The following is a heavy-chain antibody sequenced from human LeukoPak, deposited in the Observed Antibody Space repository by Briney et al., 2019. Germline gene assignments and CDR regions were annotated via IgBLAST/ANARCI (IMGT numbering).Heavy chain of an antibody. J-gene: IGHJ4*02. CDR2: IYYSGST. CDR3: ARLRSYHPLLYFDY. D-gene: IGHD1-26*01. CDR1: GGSISSYY. V-gene: IGHV4-59*08. Sequence: SETLSLTCTVSGGSISSYYWSWIRQPPGKGLEWIGYIYYSGSTNYNPSLKSRVTISVDTSKNQFSLKLSSVTAADTAVYYCARLRSYHPLLYFDYWGQGTLVTDSS.